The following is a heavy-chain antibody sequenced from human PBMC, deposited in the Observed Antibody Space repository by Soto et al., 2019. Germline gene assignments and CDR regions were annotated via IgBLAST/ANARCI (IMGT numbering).Heavy chain of an antibody. V-gene: IGHV3-11*06. J-gene: IGHJ4*02. Sequence: GGSLRLSCAASGFTFSDYYMSWIRQAPGKGLEWVSYISSSSSYTNYADSVKGRFTISRDNAKNSLYLQMNSLRAEDTAVYYCASIAAAGDNFDYWRQGPLVTVSS. D-gene: IGHD6-13*01. CDR3: ASIAAAGDNFDY. CDR1: GFTFSDYY. CDR2: ISSSSSYT.